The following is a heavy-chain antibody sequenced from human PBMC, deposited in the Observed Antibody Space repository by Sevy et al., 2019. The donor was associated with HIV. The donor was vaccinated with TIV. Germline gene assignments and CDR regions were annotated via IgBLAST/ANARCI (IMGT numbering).Heavy chain of an antibody. CDR1: GYILTEFS. V-gene: IGHV1-24*01. CDR2: FDPEDGEK. CDR3: ATTKDYYENSGYPIGF. J-gene: IGHJ4*02. Sequence: ASVKVSCKVSGYILTEFSIHWVRQAHGKGLEWMGTFDPEDGEKMYAQKFQGRLTMTEDTSTDTAYMELSSLRSEDTAVYYCATTKDYYENSGYPIGFWGQGTLVTVSS. D-gene: IGHD3-22*01.